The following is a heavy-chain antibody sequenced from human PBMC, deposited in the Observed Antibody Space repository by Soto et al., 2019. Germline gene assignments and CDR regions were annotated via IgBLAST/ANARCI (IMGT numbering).Heavy chain of an antibody. CDR3: AITNRVFNFYDSSGYYYGPPSFDY. Sequence: PGGSLRLSCAASGFTFSSYAMSWVRQAPGKGLEWVSAISGSGGSTYYADSVKGRFTISRDNSKNTLYLQMNSLRAEDTAVYYCAITNRVFNFYDSSGYYYGPPSFDYWGQGTLVTVSS. D-gene: IGHD3-22*01. CDR2: ISGSGGST. CDR1: GFTFSSYA. V-gene: IGHV3-23*01. J-gene: IGHJ4*02.